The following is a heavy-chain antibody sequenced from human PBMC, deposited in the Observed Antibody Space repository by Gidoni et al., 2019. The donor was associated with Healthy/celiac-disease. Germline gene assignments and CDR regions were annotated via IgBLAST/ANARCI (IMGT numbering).Heavy chain of an antibody. CDR1: GCSISSSSYY. CDR3: ARHCQEWLLLDYNWFDP. D-gene: IGHD3-3*01. V-gene: IGHV4-39*01. CDR2: IYYSGST. Sequence: QLQLQESGPGLGKPAETLSLACTVSGCSISSSSYYWGWIRQPPGKGLEWIGSIYYSGSTYYNPSLKSRVTISVDTSKNQFSLKLSSVTAADTAVYYCARHCQEWLLLDYNWFDPWGQGTLVTVSS. J-gene: IGHJ5*02.